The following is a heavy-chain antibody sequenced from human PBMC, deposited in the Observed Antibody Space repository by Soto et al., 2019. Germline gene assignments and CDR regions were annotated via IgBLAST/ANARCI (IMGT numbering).Heavy chain of an antibody. D-gene: IGHD2-15*01. Sequence: GGSLRLSCAASGFTFISYAMSWVRQAPWKGLEWVSAISGSGADTYYADSVKGRFTISRDKSKSTLYLQMNSLRAEDTAVYYCGEGGVVAANKSFQQGGRATLVTFP. J-gene: IGHJ1*01. CDR1: GFTFISYA. CDR3: GEGGVVAANKSFQQ. V-gene: IGHV3-23*01. CDR2: ISGSGADT.